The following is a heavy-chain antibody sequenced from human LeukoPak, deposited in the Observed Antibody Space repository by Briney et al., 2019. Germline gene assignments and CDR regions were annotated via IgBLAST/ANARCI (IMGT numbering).Heavy chain of an antibody. CDR2: INHSGST. J-gene: IGHJ5*02. Sequence: SETLSLTCAVYGGSFSGYYWSWIRQPPGKGLEWIGGINHSGSTNYNPSLKSRVTISVDTSKNQFSLKLSSVTAADTAVYYCARVWSWFDPWGQGTLVTVSS. CDR1: GGSFSGYY. D-gene: IGHD1-1*01. V-gene: IGHV4-34*01. CDR3: ARVWSWFDP.